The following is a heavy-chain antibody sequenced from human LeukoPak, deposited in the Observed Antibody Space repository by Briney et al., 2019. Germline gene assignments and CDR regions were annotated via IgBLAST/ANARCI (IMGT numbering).Heavy chain of an antibody. J-gene: IGHJ4*02. V-gene: IGHV4-4*02. CDR3: ARVGWGSSEIDY. D-gene: IGHD6-25*01. CDR1: GGSISSSNW. Sequence: SGTLSLTCAVSGGSISSSNWWSWVRQPPGKGLEWIGEIYHSGSTNYNPSLKSRVTIFVDESNNQFSLKLSSVTAADTAVYYCARVGWGSSEIDYWGQGTLVTVSS. CDR2: IYHSGST.